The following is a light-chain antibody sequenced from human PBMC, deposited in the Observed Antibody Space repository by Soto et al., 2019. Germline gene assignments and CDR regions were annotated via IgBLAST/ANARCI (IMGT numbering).Light chain of an antibody. Sequence: QSGLTQPASVSGSPGQSITISCTGTSTDVGGYNYVTWYQQHPGKAPKLMVYEVSNRPSGVSNRFSGSKSGNTASLTISGLQAEDEADYYCSSYTGSSTPYVFGTGTKV. CDR2: EVS. CDR1: STDVGGYNY. CDR3: SSYTGSSTPYV. V-gene: IGLV2-14*01. J-gene: IGLJ1*01.